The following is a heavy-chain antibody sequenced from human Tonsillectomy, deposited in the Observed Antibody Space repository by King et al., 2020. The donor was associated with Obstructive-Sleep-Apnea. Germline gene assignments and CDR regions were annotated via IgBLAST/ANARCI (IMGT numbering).Heavy chain of an antibody. D-gene: IGHD3-10*01. CDR3: ARERGDCFDY. J-gene: IGHJ4*02. Sequence: MQLQESGPGLVKPSETLSLTCTVSGGSISSSSYYWGWIRQPPGKGLEWIGGIYYSGSTYYNPSLKSRVTISVDTSKNQFSLKLSSVTAADTAVYYCARERGDCFDYWGQGTLVTVSS. CDR2: IYYSGST. V-gene: IGHV4-39*07. CDR1: GGSISSSSYY.